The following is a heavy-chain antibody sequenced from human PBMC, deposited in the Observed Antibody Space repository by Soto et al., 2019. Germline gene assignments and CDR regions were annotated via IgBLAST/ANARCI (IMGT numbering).Heavy chain of an antibody. CDR1: GYTFSSYG. D-gene: IGHD3-22*01. J-gene: IGHJ4*02. V-gene: IGHV1-18*01. CDR2: ISTFNGHT. CDR3: ARDYYYDTTGPLDY. Sequence: ASVKVSCKASGYTFSSYGISWVRQAPGQGLEWMGWISTFNGHTQYAQKFQGRVAMTTDSSTSTVYMELRSLRSDDTAVYYCARDYYYDTTGPLDYWGQGTLVTVSS.